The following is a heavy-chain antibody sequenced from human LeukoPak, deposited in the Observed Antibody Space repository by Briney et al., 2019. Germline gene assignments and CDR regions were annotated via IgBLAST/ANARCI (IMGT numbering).Heavy chain of an antibody. V-gene: IGHV3-9*03. CDR1: GFTFDDYA. D-gene: IGHD5-18*01. J-gene: IGHJ4*02. Sequence: GRSLRLSCAASGFTFDDYAMHWVRQAPGKGLEWVSGFSWNSGSIGYADSVKGRFTISRDNAKNSLYLQMNSLRAEDMALYYCAKDMREGYSYGHGGFDYWGQGTLVTVSS. CDR2: FSWNSGSI. CDR3: AKDMREGYSYGHGGFDY.